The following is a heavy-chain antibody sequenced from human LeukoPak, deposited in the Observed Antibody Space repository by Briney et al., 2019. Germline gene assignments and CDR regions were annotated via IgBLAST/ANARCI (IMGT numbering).Heavy chain of an antibody. CDR2: IRTGGDST. Sequence: PGESLKISCQASGYDFTSYWIGWVRQAPGKGLEWVSAIRTGGDSTYYADSVKGRFTISRDNSKNTLYLQMNSLRAEDTAVYYCAREGLYSYGYPYNWFDPWGQGTLVTVSS. V-gene: IGHV3-23*01. CDR3: AREGLYSYGYPYNWFDP. CDR1: GYDFTSYW. J-gene: IGHJ5*02. D-gene: IGHD5-18*01.